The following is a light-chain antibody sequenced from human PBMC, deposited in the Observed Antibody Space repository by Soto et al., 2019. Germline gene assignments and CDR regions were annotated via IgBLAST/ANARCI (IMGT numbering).Light chain of an antibody. CDR1: QSVSSDC. CDR3: QQYGIAPRT. V-gene: IGKV3-20*01. J-gene: IGKJ1*01. Sequence: EIVLTQSPGTLSLSPGERAILSCRASQSVSSDCLAWYRQKPGQAPRLLVYDASSRATSIPDRFSGSGSGTDFTLTISSLEPEDFSVYYCQQYGIAPRTFGQGTKVEI. CDR2: DAS.